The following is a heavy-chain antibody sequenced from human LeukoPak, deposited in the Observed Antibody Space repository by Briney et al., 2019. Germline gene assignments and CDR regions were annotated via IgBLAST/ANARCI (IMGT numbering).Heavy chain of an antibody. CDR2: IRNSGSST. CDR1: GFTFSSYG. V-gene: IGHV3-23*01. Sequence: GGSLRLSCAASGFTFSSYGMNWVRQAPGKGLEWVSTIRNSGSSTSYADSVKGRFTISRDNAKNTLYLQMNSLRAEDTAVYYCARRYGSGSNFYMDVWGKGTTVTVSS. D-gene: IGHD3-10*01. CDR3: ARRYGSGSNFYMDV. J-gene: IGHJ6*03.